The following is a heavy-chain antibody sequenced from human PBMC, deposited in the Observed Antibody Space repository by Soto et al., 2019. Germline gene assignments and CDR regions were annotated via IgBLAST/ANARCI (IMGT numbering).Heavy chain of an antibody. CDR1: GYTFTNYG. V-gene: IGHV1-18*01. D-gene: IGHD1-26*01. Sequence: QVQLVQSGAEVKKPGASVKVSCKASGYTFTNYGISWVRQAPGQGLEWMGWVTGYDGNANYVQRFQGRVTMTTDTSTNTAYMDLRRLSSDDTAVYYCARTTHEEPTLDYWGQGTLVTVSS. J-gene: IGHJ4*02. CDR3: ARTTHEEPTLDY. CDR2: VTGYDGNA.